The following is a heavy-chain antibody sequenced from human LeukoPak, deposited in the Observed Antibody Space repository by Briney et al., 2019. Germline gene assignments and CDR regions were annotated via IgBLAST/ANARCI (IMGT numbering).Heavy chain of an antibody. V-gene: IGHV4-31*03. D-gene: IGHD3-22*01. J-gene: IGHJ3*02. CDR3: ARGPTNHYYDSRRYAFDI. CDR1: GGSISSGGYY. Sequence: PSETLSLTCTVSGGSISSGGYYWSWIRQHPGKGLEWIGYIYYSGSTYYNPSLKSRVTISVDTSKNQFSLKLSSVTAADTAVYYCARGPTNHYYDSRRYAFDIWGQGTMVTVSS. CDR2: IYYSGST.